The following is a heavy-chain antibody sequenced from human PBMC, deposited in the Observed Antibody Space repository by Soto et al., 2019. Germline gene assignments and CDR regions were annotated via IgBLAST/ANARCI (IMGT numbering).Heavy chain of an antibody. CDR1: GFTFSSYG. J-gene: IGHJ4*02. V-gene: IGHV3-33*01. CDR3: ARDLGYSSSWVGY. CDR2: IWYDGINK. D-gene: IGHD6-13*01. Sequence: GGSLRLSCAASGFTFSSYGMHWVRQAPGKGLEWVAVIWYDGINKYYADSVKGRFTISRDNSKNTLYLQMNSLRAEDTAVYYCARDLGYSSSWVGYWGQGTLVTVSS.